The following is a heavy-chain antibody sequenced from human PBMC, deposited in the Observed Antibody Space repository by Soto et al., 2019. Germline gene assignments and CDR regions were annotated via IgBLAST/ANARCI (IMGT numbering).Heavy chain of an antibody. CDR2: IYPGDSDT. Sequence: RGESMKISCKGSGYSIASYWSGWVSQIPGKGLEWMGIIYPGDSDTRYSPSFQGQVTISADKSISTAYLQWSSLKASDTAMYYCARGHCSSTSCYSNFYYYYVMDVWGQGTTVTVSS. CDR1: GYSIASYW. V-gene: IGHV5-51*01. J-gene: IGHJ6*02. D-gene: IGHD2-2*01. CDR3: ARGHCSSTSCYSNFYYYYVMDV.